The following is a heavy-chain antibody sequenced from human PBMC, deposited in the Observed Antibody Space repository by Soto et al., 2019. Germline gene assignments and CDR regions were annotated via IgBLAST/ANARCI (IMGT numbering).Heavy chain of an antibody. V-gene: IGHV1-69*01. CDR1: GGTFSSYA. D-gene: IGHD2-2*01. CDR3: AMGLSYCSSTSCHNWFDP. J-gene: IGHJ5*02. Sequence: QVQLVQSGAEVKKPGSSVKVSCKASGGTFSSYAISWVRQAPGQGLEWMGGIIPIFGTANYAQKFQGRVTITADESTSTAYMELSSLRSEDTAVYYCAMGLSYCSSTSCHNWFDPWGQGTLVTVSS. CDR2: IIPIFGTA.